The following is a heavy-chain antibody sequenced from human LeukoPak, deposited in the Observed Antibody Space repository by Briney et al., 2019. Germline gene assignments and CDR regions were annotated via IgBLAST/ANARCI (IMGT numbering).Heavy chain of an antibody. CDR1: GGTFSSYT. V-gene: IGHV1-69*05. J-gene: IGHJ3*02. CDR3: ARDPVVVAAWYAFDI. CDR2: IIPIFGTA. D-gene: IGHD2-15*01. Sequence: GASVKVSCKASGGTFSSYTISWVRQAPGQGLEWMGRIIPIFGTANYAQKFQGRVTITTDESTSTAYMELSSLRSEDMAVYYCARDPVVVAAWYAFDIWGQGTMVTVSS.